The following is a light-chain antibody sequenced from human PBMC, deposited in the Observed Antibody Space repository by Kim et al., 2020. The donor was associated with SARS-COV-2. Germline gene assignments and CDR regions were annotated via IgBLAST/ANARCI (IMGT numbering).Light chain of an antibody. CDR2: GKN. J-gene: IGLJ2*01. Sequence: VALGQTVRIKCQGDSLRSYYASWYQQKPGQAPVLVIYGKNNRPSGIPDRFSGSSSGNTASLTITGAQAEDEADYYCNSRDSSGNQVFGGGTKLTVL. V-gene: IGLV3-19*01. CDR1: SLRSYY. CDR3: NSRDSSGNQV.